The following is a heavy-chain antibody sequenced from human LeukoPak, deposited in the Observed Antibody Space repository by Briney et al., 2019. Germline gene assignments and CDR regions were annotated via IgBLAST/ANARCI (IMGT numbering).Heavy chain of an antibody. Sequence: SGPALVKPTQTLTRTCTFSGFSLSTSGMCVSWIRQPPGKALEWLARIDWDDDKYYSTSLKTRLTISKDTSKNQVVLTMTNMDPVDTATYYCARKPGYCSGGSCYEDAFDIWGQGTMVTVSS. CDR3: ARKPGYCSGGSCYEDAFDI. CDR2: IDWDDDK. CDR1: GFSLSTSGMC. J-gene: IGHJ3*02. D-gene: IGHD2-15*01. V-gene: IGHV2-70*11.